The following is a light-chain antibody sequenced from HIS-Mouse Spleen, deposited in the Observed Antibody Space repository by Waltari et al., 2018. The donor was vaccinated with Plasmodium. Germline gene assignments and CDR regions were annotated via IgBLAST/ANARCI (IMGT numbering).Light chain of an antibody. V-gene: IGKV1-13*02. J-gene: IGKJ4*01. CDR1: QGISSA. Sequence: AIQLTQSPSSLSASVGDSVTITCRASQGISSALAWYQQKPGKAPKLVSYDASRLESGFPSRCSGSGSGTDFTLTSSSLQPEDFATYYCQQFKSYPLTFGGGTKVEIK. CDR2: DAS. CDR3: QQFKSYPLT.